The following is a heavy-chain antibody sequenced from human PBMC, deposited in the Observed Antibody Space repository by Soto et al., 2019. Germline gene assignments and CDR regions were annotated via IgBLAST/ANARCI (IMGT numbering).Heavy chain of an antibody. V-gene: IGHV1-69*01. J-gene: IGHJ6*02. CDR1: GGTFSSYA. Sequence: QVQLVQSGAEVKKPGSSVKVSCKASGGTFSSYAIIWVRQAPGQWLEWMGGIIPIFGTANYAQKFQGRVTITADESTSTAYMALSSLRSEDTAVYSCAKYSSSHLLGGMDVWGQGTTVTVSS. CDR3: AKYSSSHLLGGMDV. D-gene: IGHD6-13*01. CDR2: IIPIFGTA.